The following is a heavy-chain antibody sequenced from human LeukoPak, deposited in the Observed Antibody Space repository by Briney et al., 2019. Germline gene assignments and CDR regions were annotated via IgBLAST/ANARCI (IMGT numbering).Heavy chain of an antibody. D-gene: IGHD6-19*01. Sequence: GESLKISCKGSGYSFTSYWIGWVRQMPGKGLEWMGIIYPGDSGTRYSPSFQGQVTISADKSISTSYLQWSSLKASDTAMYYCARQGSGWSDVFDYWGQGTLVTVSS. CDR1: GYSFTSYW. CDR2: IYPGDSGT. J-gene: IGHJ4*02. CDR3: ARQGSGWSDVFDY. V-gene: IGHV5-51*01.